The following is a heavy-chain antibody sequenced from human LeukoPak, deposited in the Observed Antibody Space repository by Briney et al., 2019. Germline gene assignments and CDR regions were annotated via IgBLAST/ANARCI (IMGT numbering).Heavy chain of an antibody. J-gene: IGHJ3*02. D-gene: IGHD6-13*01. CDR2: ISSSSSYI. Sequence: GGSLRLSCAASGFTFSSYSMNWVRQAPGKGLEWVSSISSSSSYIYYADSVKGRFTISRDNAKNSLYLQMNSLGAEDTAVYYCARDWTHLSGTGDAFDIWGQGTMVTVSS. V-gene: IGHV3-21*01. CDR1: GFTFSSYS. CDR3: ARDWTHLSGTGDAFDI.